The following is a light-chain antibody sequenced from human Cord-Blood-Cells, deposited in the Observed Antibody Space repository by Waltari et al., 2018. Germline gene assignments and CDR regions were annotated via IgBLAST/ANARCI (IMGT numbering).Light chain of an antibody. V-gene: IGLV2-8*01. Sequence: ASGSPGQSVTISCTGTSSDVGGYNYVSWYQQHPGKAPKLMIYEVSKRPSGVPDRFSGSKSGNTASLTVSGLQAEDEADYYCSSYAGSNKNVFGTGTKVTVL. J-gene: IGLJ1*01. CDR3: SSYAGSNKNV. CDR2: EVS. CDR1: SSDVGGYNY.